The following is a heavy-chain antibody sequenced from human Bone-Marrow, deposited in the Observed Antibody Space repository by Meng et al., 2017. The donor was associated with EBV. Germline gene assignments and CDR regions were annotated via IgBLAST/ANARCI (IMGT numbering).Heavy chain of an antibody. CDR1: GYTFTGYY. D-gene: IGHD3-10*01. CDR3: ARRVTMVRGVITNWFDP. Sequence: QVQLVQSGAEVKKPGASVKVSCKASGYTFTGYYMHWVRQAPGQGLEWMGRINPNSGGTNYAQKFQGRVTMTRDTSISTAYMELSRLRSDDTAVYYCARRVTMVRGVITNWFDPWGQGTLVTVFS. V-gene: IGHV1-2*06. J-gene: IGHJ5*02. CDR2: INPNSGGT.